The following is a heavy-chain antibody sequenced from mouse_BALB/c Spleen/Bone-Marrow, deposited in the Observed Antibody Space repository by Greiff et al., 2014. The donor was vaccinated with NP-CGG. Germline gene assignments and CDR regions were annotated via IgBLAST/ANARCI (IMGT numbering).Heavy chain of an antibody. Sequence: EVKLEESGPELVKPGASMKISCKASGYSFTGYTMNWVKQSHGKNLEWIGLINPYNGGTTYNQKFKGKATLIVDKSSSTAYMELLSLTSEDSAVYYCARRNWDEWYAMDYWGQGTSVTVSS. V-gene: IGHV1-18*01. CDR1: GYSFTGYT. CDR3: ARRNWDEWYAMDY. CDR2: INPYNGGT. J-gene: IGHJ4*01. D-gene: IGHD4-1*01.